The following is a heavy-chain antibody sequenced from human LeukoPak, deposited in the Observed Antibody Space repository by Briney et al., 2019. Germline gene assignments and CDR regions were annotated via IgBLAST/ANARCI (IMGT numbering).Heavy chain of an antibody. CDR2: ISSSSSYI. Sequence: PGGSLRLSCAASGFTFSSYSMNWVRQAPGKGLEWVSSISSSSSYIYYADSVKGRFTISRDNAKNSLYLQMNSLRAEDTAVYYCARGLGIGTEGSGSPLDWGQGTLVTVSS. V-gene: IGHV3-21*01. CDR3: ARGLGIGTEGSGSPLD. J-gene: IGHJ4*02. CDR1: GFTFSSYS. D-gene: IGHD3-10*01.